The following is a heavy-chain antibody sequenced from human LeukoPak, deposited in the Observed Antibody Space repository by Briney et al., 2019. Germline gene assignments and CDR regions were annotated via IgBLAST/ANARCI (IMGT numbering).Heavy chain of an antibody. CDR1: GFTFGGHA. CDR3: ARGPIQLWIHNAMDV. D-gene: IGHD5-18*01. J-gene: IGHJ6*02. Sequence: GGSLRLSCTGSGFTFGGHAMSWVRQAPGKGLEWVGFIRSKAYRGTTEYAASVRGRFIISRDDFASIAYLQMNSLTTEDTAVYYCARGPIQLWIHNAMDVWGQGTTVTVSS. CDR2: IRSKAYRGTT. V-gene: IGHV3-49*04.